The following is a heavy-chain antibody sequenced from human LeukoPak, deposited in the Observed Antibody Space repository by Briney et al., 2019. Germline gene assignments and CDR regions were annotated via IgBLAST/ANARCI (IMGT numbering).Heavy chain of an antibody. J-gene: IGHJ5*02. CDR1: GFMFRGYA. CDR3: ARDWAQAAAVYNWFDP. CDR2: ISSSSSYI. Sequence: GGSLRLSCAASGFMFRGYAMSWVRQAPGKGLEWVSSISSSSSYIYYADSVKGRFTISRDNAKNSLYLQMNSLRAEDTAVYYCARDWAQAAAVYNWFDPWGQGTLVTVSS. V-gene: IGHV3-21*01. D-gene: IGHD6-13*01.